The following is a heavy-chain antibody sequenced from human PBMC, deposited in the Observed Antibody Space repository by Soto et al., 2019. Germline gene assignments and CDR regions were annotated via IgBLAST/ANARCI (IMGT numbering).Heavy chain of an antibody. CDR1: GGSFSGYY. V-gene: IGHV4-34*01. CDR2: INHSGST. J-gene: IGHJ4*02. D-gene: IGHD4-4*01. CDR3: ARGPPLQPIDY. Sequence: QVQLQQWGAGLLKPSETLSLTCAVYGGSFSGYYWSWIRQPPGKGLEWIGEINHSGSTNYNPSLKSRVTISVDTSKNQFSLKLSSVTAADTAVYYWARGPPLQPIDYWGQGTLVTVCS.